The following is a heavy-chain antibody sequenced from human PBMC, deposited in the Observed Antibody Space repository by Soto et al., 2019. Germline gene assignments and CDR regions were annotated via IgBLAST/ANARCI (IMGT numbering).Heavy chain of an antibody. CDR3: ARDQGLFVHTGMVIDYYGMDV. V-gene: IGHV1-69*01. CDR1: GGTFTSYA. CDR2: IIPGFDTT. J-gene: IGHJ6*02. Sequence: QVHLVQSGAEVRKPGSSVKVSCTTSGGTFTSYAVSWVRQVPGQGLQWMGGIIPGFDTTFYAQKFQGRVTITAKESTNSAYMELRGLRSEDTAVYYCARDQGLFVHTGMVIDYYGMDVWGPGTTVTVSS. D-gene: IGHD5-18*01.